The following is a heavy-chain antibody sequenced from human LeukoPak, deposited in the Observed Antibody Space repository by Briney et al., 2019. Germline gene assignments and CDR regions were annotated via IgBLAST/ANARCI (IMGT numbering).Heavy chain of an antibody. CDR3: TRGAVADPYNWFDP. V-gene: IGHV1-18*01. J-gene: IGHJ5*02. CDR1: GYTFSSYG. CDR2: ISTNNGKT. D-gene: IGHD6-13*01. Sequence: GASVKVSCKSSGYTFSSYGINWVRQAPGQGLEWMGWISTNNGKTNYAQKLQGRVTMTTDKSMSTAYMELRSLRSDDTAVYYCTRGAVADPYNWFDPWGQGTLVTVSS.